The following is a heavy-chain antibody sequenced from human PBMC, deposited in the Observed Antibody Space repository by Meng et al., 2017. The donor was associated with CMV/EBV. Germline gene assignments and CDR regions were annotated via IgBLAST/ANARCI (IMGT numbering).Heavy chain of an antibody. J-gene: IGHJ4*02. Sequence: SETLSLTCTVSGGSISSYYWSWIRQPQGKGLEWIGYIYYSGSTNYNPSLKSRVTISVDTSKNQFSLKLSSVTAADTAVYYCARYSSSWYPLFDYWGQGTLVTVSS. D-gene: IGHD6-13*01. CDR1: GGSISSYY. V-gene: IGHV4-59*01. CDR2: IYYSGST. CDR3: ARYSSSWYPLFDY.